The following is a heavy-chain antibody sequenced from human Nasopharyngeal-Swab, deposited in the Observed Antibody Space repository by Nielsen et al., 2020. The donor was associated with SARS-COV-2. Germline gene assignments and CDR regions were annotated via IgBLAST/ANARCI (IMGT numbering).Heavy chain of an antibody. D-gene: IGHD3-10*01. CDR3: ARVEGSPYGSGSYSIDY. J-gene: IGHJ4*02. CDR2: IYYSGGT. V-gene: IGHV4-59*01. Sequence: SETLSLTCTVSGGSISSYYWSWIRQPPGKGLEWIGYIYYSGGTNYNPSLKSRVTISVDTSKNQFSLKLSSVTAADTAVYYCARVEGSPYGSGSYSIDYWGQGTLVTVSS. CDR1: GGSISSYY.